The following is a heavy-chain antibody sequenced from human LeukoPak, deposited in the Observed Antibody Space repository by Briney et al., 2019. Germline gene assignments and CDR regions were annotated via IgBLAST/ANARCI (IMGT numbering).Heavy chain of an antibody. D-gene: IGHD3-22*01. J-gene: IGHJ4*02. CDR3: AKDLDYYDSSGTFDY. CDR1: XFTXSSYA. CDR2: ISGSGGST. Sequence: GSXXLXCXAXXFTXSSYAMSWVRQAPGRGLEWVXAISGSGGSTYYADSVKGRFTISRDNSKNTLYLQMNSLRAEDTAVYYCAKDLDYYDSSGTFDYWGQGTLITVSS. V-gene: IGHV3-23*01.